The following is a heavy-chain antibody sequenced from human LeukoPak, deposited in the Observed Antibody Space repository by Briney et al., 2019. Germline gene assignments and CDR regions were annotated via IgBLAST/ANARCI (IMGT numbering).Heavy chain of an antibody. D-gene: IGHD3-22*01. J-gene: IGHJ4*02. CDR1: GFTFSSYS. CDR2: ISSSSSYI. V-gene: IGHV3-21*01. CDR3: ASTPYDSSGYPYLGY. Sequence: GGSLRLSCAASGFTFSSYSMNWVRQAPGKGLEWVSSISSSSSYIYYADSVKGRFTISRDNAKNSLYLQMNSLRAEDTAVYYCASTPYDSSGYPYLGYWGQGTLVTVSS.